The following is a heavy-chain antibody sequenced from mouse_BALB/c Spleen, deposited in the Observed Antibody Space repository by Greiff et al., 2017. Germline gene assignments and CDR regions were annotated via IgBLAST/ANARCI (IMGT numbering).Heavy chain of an antibody. CDR1: GYTFTSYE. V-gene: IGHV1-14*01. J-gene: IGHJ4*01. Sequence: VQLQQSGPELVKPGASGKMSCKASGYTFTSYEMHWVKQKPGQGLEWIGYINPYNDGTSYTQKFKGRATLTVDKSSSTAYMHLNSLTSEDSAVYYGARWLYDGYYFYAMDYWGQGTSVTVSS. CDR3: ARWLYDGYYFYAMDY. CDR2: INPYNDGT. D-gene: IGHD2-3*01.